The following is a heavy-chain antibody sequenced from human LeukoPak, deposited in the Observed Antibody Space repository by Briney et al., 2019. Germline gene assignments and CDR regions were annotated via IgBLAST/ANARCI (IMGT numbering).Heavy chain of an antibody. D-gene: IGHD3-10*01. V-gene: IGHV1-2*02. J-gene: IGHJ6*02. CDR1: GYTFTGYY. Sequence: ASVKVSCKASGYTFTGYYMHWVRQARGQGREWMGWINPNSGGTNYAQKFQGRVTMTRDTSISTAYMELSRLRSDDTAVYYCARDSSYYYGSGSYPYGMDVWGQGTTVTVSS. CDR3: ARDSSYYYGSGSYPYGMDV. CDR2: INPNSGGT.